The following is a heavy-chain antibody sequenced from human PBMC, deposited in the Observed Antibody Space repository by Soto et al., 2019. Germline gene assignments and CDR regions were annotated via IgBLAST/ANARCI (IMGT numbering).Heavy chain of an antibody. J-gene: IGHJ6*02. D-gene: IGHD6-6*01. CDR2: TYYRSKWYN. Sequence: SQTLSLTFVISGDSVSSNSAAWNWIRQSPSRGLEWLGRTYYRSKWYNDYAVSVKSRITINPDTSKNQFSLQLNSVTTEDTAVYYCAREDSSSSPGINYYYYYGMDVWGQGTTVTV. V-gene: IGHV6-1*01. CDR3: AREDSSSSPGINYYYYYGMDV. CDR1: GDSVSSNSAA.